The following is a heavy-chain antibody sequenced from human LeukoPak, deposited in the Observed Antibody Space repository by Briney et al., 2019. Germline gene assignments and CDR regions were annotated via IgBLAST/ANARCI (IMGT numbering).Heavy chain of an antibody. D-gene: IGHD2-8*01. J-gene: IGHJ3*02. CDR1: GGTSSSYT. V-gene: IGHV1-69*02. CDR2: IIPIDGVE. Sequence: SVKVSCKASGGTSSSYTISWVRQAPGQGLEWMGRIIPIDGVENYAQKFQGRVTITADKLTSTAYMELSSLRSEDTAVYYCARALDCTNGVCFGDDAFDIWGRGTMVTVSS. CDR3: ARALDCTNGVCFGDDAFDI.